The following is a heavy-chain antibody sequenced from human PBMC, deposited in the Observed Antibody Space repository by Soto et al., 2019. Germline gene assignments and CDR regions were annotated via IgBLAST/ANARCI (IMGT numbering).Heavy chain of an antibody. V-gene: IGHV3-73*01. J-gene: IGHJ4*02. Sequence: EVQLVESGAGLIKPGGSLKLSCAASGFIFSGSAVHWVRQASGKGLEWVGRILSKAGNYATAYPASMKGRFTISRDDSEITAFLQMNSLKSEDTAVYYCIRGGSPYYYDYWGQGTLVAVSS. CDR2: ILSKAGNYAT. CDR1: GFIFSGSA. CDR3: IRGGSPYYYDY.